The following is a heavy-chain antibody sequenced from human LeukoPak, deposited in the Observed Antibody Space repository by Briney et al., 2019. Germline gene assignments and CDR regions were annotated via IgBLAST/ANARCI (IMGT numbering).Heavy chain of an antibody. CDR1: GFSLSGYW. V-gene: IGHV3-21*01. J-gene: IGHJ4*02. CDR2: ISDDSNYI. Sequence: GGSLRLSCAASGFSLSGYWMNWVRQAPGKGLEWVSSISDDSNYIYYADSVKGRFTISRDNAKNSLYLQMNSLRAEDTAVYYCANHLACGSTSCPSFDYWGQGTLVTVSS. D-gene: IGHD2-2*01. CDR3: ANHLACGSTSCPSFDY.